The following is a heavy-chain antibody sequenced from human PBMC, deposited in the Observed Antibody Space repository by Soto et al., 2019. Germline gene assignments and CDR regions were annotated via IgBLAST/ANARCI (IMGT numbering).Heavy chain of an antibody. CDR2: IYYSGST. CDR3: ARSGDYYDSSGYYYPQSYFDY. Sequence: PSETLSLTCTVSGGSISSYYWSWIRQPPGKGLEWIGYIYYSGSTNYNPSLKSRVTISVDTSKKQFSLKLSSVTAADTAVYYCARSGDYYDSSGYYYPQSYFDYWGQGTMVTVSS. D-gene: IGHD3-22*01. CDR1: GGSISSYY. J-gene: IGHJ4*01. V-gene: IGHV4-59*01.